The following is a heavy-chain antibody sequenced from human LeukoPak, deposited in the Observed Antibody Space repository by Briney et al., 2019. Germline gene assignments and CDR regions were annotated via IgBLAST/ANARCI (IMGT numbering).Heavy chain of an antibody. CDR2: IYYSGST. Sequence: SETLSLTCTVSGGSISSYYWSWIRQPPGKGLEWIGYIYYSGSTNYNPSLKSRVTISVDKSKNQFSLKLSSVTAADTAVYYCARVSGWYSYYFDYWGQGTLVTVSS. V-gene: IGHV4-59*12. D-gene: IGHD6-19*01. CDR3: ARVSGWYSYYFDY. CDR1: GGSISSYY. J-gene: IGHJ4*02.